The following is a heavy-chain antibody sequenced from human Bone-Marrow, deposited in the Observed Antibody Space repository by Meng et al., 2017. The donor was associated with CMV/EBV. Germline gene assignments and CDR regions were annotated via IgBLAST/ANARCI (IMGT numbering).Heavy chain of an antibody. CDR3: ARIVVTRSYYYYGMDV. V-gene: IGHV4-39*01. D-gene: IGHD1-1*01. Sequence: GSLRLSCTVSDDSISSISYYWGWIRQPPGKGLEWIGNIYYSGSTYYNASLNSRATISVDTSERQFSLKLSSVTAADTALYYCARIVVTRSYYYYGMDVWGQGTTVTVSS. J-gene: IGHJ6*02. CDR1: DDSISSISYY. CDR2: IYYSGST.